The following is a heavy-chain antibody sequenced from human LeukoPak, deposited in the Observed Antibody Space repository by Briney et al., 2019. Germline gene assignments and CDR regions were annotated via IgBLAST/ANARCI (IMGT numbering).Heavy chain of an antibody. CDR2: ISGTGGTT. V-gene: IGHV3-23*01. J-gene: IGHJ4*02. CDR1: GFTFSSYG. Sequence: PGGSLRLSCAASGFTFSSYGMSWVRQAPGKGLEWVSAISGTGGTTYYADSVKGRFTISRDNSKNTLYLQMNSLRAEDTAVYYCAKRIGYVDYWGQGTLVTVSS. D-gene: IGHD3-22*01. CDR3: AKRIGYVDY.